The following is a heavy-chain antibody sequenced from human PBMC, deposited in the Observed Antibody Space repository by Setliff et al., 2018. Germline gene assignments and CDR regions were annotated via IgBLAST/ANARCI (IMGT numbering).Heavy chain of an antibody. Sequence: PSETLSLTCAVYGGSFSGYYWSWIRQPPGKGLEWIGEINHSGGTSYNPSLMSRVTISVDTSKNQFSLKLNSVTAADTAVYYCARAFIVAPTLCFRRRKGNYMDVWGKGTTVTVSS. CDR2: INHSGGT. V-gene: IGHV4-34*01. CDR3: ARAFIVAPTLCFRRRKGNYMDV. CDR1: GGSFSGYY. D-gene: IGHD2-21*01. J-gene: IGHJ6*03.